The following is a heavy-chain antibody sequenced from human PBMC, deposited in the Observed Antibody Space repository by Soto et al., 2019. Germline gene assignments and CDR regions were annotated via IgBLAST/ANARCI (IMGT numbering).Heavy chain of an antibody. CDR2: IYYSGST. V-gene: IGHV4-30-4*01. CDR3: AGDPVRYYYYGMDV. D-gene: IGHD4-4*01. CDR1: GGSISSGDYY. Sequence: SETLSLTCTVSGGSISSGDYYWSWIRQPPGKGLEWIGYIYYSGSTYYNPSLKSRVTISVDTSKNQFSLKLSSVTAADTAVYYCAGDPVRYYYYGMDVWGQGTTVTVSS. J-gene: IGHJ6*02.